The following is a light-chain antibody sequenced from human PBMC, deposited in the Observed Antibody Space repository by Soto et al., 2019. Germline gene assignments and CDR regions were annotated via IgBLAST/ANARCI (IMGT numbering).Light chain of an antibody. CDR1: QSINKY. CDR2: TAS. Sequence: DIQMTQSPSSLSASVGDRVTITCRASQSINKYLHWYQQKPGKAPKLLLYTASSLESGVPSRFRVSGSGTDFTLTNSSLQSEDFASYFCHQIYRAAHSFGQWAKLEIK. CDR3: HQIYRAAHS. V-gene: IGKV1-39*01. J-gene: IGKJ2*01.